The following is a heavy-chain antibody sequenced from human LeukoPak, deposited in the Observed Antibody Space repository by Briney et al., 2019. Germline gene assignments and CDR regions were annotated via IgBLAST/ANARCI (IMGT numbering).Heavy chain of an antibody. Sequence: PGRSLRLSCAASGFSFSSYGMHWVRQAPGKGLEWVAVISFDEDNTYYADSVKGRFTISRDNSKNTLYLQMNSLRVEDTAVYYCAKEKDVAATIRGIYYYYGMDVWGQGTTVTVSS. J-gene: IGHJ6*02. V-gene: IGHV3-30*18. CDR3: AKEKDVAATIRGIYYYYGMDV. CDR1: GFSFSSYG. CDR2: ISFDEDNT. D-gene: IGHD5-12*01.